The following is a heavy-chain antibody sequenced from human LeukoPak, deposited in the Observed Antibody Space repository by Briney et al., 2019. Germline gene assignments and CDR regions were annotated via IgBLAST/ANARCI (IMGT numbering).Heavy chain of an antibody. D-gene: IGHD2-15*01. CDR3: ARIHRYCSGGACYVLDN. J-gene: IGHJ4*02. CDR1: GDSISSYY. CDR2: IYSSGSI. V-gene: IGHV4-59*01. Sequence: SETLSLTCPVSGDSISSYYWTWVRQSPGKGLEWIGYIYSSGSISYNPSLKSRVTISMHTSKNQFSLKLSSVTAADTAVYYCARIHRYCSGGACYVLDNWGQGTLVAVSS.